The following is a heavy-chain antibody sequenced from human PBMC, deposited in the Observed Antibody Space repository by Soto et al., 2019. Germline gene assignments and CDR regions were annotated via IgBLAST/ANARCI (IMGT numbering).Heavy chain of an antibody. V-gene: IGHV4-59*01. CDR2: IYYSGST. Sequence: PSETLSLTCTVSGASISSYYWSWIRQPPGKGLEWIGYIYYSGSTNYNPSLKSRVTISVDTSKNQFSLSLSSVTAADTAVYYCARERSGDAFYFCGQGTRVTVS. CDR1: GASISSYY. D-gene: IGHD2-21*02. J-gene: IGHJ4*02. CDR3: ARERSGDAFYF.